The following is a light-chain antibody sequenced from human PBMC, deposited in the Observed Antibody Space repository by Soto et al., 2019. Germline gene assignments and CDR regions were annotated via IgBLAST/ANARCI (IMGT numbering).Light chain of an antibody. CDR1: QGISSW. J-gene: IGKJ1*01. V-gene: IGKV1-12*01. Sequence: DIQMTQSPSSVSASVGDRVTMTCRASQGISSWLVWYQQKAGKAPKLLISAASKLQRGVPSRFSGNGSGTDFTLKISSLQPEDSATYYCQQANSFSQTFGQRTKVEIK. CDR3: QQANSFSQT. CDR2: AAS.